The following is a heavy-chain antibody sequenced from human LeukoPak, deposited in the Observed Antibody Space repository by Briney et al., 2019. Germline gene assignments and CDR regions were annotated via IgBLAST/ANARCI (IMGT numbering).Heavy chain of an antibody. CDR3: ARDWEQWLVLDY. CDR2: INRSGGST. CDR1: GYTFTSYY. Sequence: RASVKVSCKASGYTFTSYYMHWVRQAPGQGLEWMGIINRSGGSTSYAQKFQGRVTMTRDMSTSTVYMELSSLRSEDTAVYYCARDWEQWLVLDYWGQGTLVTVSS. D-gene: IGHD6-19*01. V-gene: IGHV1-46*01. J-gene: IGHJ4*02.